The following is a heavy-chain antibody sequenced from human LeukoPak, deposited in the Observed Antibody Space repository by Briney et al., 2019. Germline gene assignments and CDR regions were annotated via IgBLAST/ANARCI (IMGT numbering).Heavy chain of an antibody. V-gene: IGHV4-4*09. J-gene: IGHJ6*03. CDR1: GGSISSYY. D-gene: IGHD3-10*01. Sequence: SETLSLTCTVSGGSISSYYWSWIRQPPGKGLEWIGYIYTSGSTNYNPSLKSRVTISVDTSKNQFSLKLSPVTAADTAVYYCARSRGVQYYYYYMDVWGKGTTVTVSS. CDR3: ARSRGVQYYYYYMDV. CDR2: IYTSGST.